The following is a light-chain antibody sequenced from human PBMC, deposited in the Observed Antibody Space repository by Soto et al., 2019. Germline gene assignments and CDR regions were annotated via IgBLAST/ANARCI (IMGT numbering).Light chain of an antibody. Sequence: DIQMTQSPSTLSASVGDRVTITCRASQSISSWLAWYQQKPGKAPKPLIYKASTLKSGVPSRFSGSGSGTEFTLTISSLQPDDFATYSCQQYNSYWTFGQGTKVEIK. CDR3: QQYNSYWT. CDR1: QSISSW. V-gene: IGKV1-5*03. CDR2: KAS. J-gene: IGKJ1*01.